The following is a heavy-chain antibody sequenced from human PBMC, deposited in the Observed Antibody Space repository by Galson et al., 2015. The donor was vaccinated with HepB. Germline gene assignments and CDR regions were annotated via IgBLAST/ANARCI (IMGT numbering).Heavy chain of an antibody. V-gene: IGHV3-30*18. CDR1: GFTFSSYG. J-gene: IGHJ4*02. Sequence: SLRLSCAASGFTFSSYGMHWVRQAPGKGLEWVAVISYDGSKKYYADSVKGRFTISRDNSKNTLYLQMSSLRADDTAVYYCAKDLDYWGQGTLVTVSS. CDR2: ISYDGSKK. CDR3: AKDLDY.